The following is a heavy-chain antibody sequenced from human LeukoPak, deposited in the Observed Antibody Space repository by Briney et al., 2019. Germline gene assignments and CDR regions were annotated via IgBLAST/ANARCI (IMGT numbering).Heavy chain of an antibody. CDR2: ISYDGSNK. J-gene: IGHJ4*02. CDR1: GFTFSSYG. D-gene: IGHD3-9*01. Sequence: PGGSLRLSCAASGFTFSSYGMHWVRQAPGKGLEWVAVISYDGSNKYYADSVKGRFTISRDNSKNTLYLQMNSLRAEDTAVYYCAKEVNFDWLLPDYWGQGTLVTVSS. CDR3: AKEVNFDWLLPDY. V-gene: IGHV3-30*18.